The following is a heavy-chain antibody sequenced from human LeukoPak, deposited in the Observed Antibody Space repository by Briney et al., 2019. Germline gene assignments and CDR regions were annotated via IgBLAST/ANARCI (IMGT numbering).Heavy chain of an antibody. V-gene: IGHV4-59*12. CDR1: GGSISSYY. J-gene: IGHJ4*02. D-gene: IGHD2-15*01. Sequence: SETLSLTCTVSGGSISSYYWSWIRQPPGKELEWIGYIYYSGSTNYNPSLKSRVTISVDTSKNQFSLKLSSVTAADTAVYYCARVVAATHFDYWGQGTLVTVSS. CDR2: IYYSGST. CDR3: ARVVAATHFDY.